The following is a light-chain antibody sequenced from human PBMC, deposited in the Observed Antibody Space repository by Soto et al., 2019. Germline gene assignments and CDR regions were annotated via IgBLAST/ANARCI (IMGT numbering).Light chain of an antibody. Sequence: DIQMTQSPSTLSASVGDRVTITCRASQSSSSWLAWYQQKPGKAPKVLIYKASSLESGVPSRFSGSGSGTEFTLTISSLQPDDFATYYCQQYNSYPFAFGPGTKVDIK. CDR3: QQYNSYPFA. CDR1: QSSSSW. CDR2: KAS. J-gene: IGKJ3*01. V-gene: IGKV1-5*03.